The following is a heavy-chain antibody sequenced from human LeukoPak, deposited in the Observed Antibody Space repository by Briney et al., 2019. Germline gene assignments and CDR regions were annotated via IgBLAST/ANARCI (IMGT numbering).Heavy chain of an antibody. J-gene: IGHJ4*02. CDR2: ISAYNGNT. D-gene: IGHD1-26*01. V-gene: IGHV1-18*01. Sequence: ASVKVSCKAPGYTFTSYGISWVRQAPGQGLEWMGWISAYNGNTNYAQKLQGRVTMTTDTSTSTAYMELRSLRSDDTAVYYCARVRWELLLFDYWGQGTLVTVSS. CDR1: GYTFTSYG. CDR3: ARVRWELLLFDY.